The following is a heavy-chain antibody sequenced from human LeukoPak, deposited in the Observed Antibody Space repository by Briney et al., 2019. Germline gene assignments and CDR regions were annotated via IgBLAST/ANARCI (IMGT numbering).Heavy chain of an antibody. CDR1: GFTFSSYA. V-gene: IGHV3-30-3*01. CDR2: ISYDGSNK. D-gene: IGHD1-1*01. J-gene: IGHJ4*02. CDR3: ASHTETEYYFDY. Sequence: PGGSLRLSCAASGFTFSSYAMHWVRQAPGKGLEWVAVISYDGSNKYYADSVKGRFTISRDNSKNTLYLQMNSLRAEDTAVYYCASHTETEYYFDYWGQGTLVTVSS.